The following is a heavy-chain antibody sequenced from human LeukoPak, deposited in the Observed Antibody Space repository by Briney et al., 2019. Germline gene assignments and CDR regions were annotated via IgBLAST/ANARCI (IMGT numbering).Heavy chain of an antibody. V-gene: IGHV3-30*18. CDR1: GSTFSSFG. CDR3: AKDGTGDYDTTGYYLLGHFQC. Sequence: GGSLRLSCAASGSTFSSFGMHWVRQAPGKGLEWVAVISYDGSNKYYADSVKGRFTISRDNSKSTLYLQMHSLKTEDTAVYYCAKDGTGDYDTTGYYLLGHFQCWGQGTLVTVSS. J-gene: IGHJ1*01. D-gene: IGHD3-22*01. CDR2: ISYDGSNK.